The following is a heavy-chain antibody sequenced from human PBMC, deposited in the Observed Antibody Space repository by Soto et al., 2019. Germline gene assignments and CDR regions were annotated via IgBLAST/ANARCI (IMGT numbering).Heavy chain of an antibody. Sequence: HPGGSLRLSCAASGFTFSSYGMHWVRQAPGKGLEWVAVIWYDGSNKYYADSVKGRFTISRDNSKNTLYLQMNSLRAEDTAVYYCARDRSFYDILTIPFDYWGQGTPVTVSS. CDR1: GFTFSSYG. J-gene: IGHJ4*02. V-gene: IGHV3-33*01. CDR3: ARDRSFYDILTIPFDY. CDR2: IWYDGSNK. D-gene: IGHD3-9*01.